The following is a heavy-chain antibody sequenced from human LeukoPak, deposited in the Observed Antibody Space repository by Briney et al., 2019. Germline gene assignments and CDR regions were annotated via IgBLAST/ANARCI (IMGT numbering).Heavy chain of an antibody. CDR1: GFTFSDSY. CDR2: ISSSGGTI. D-gene: IGHD3-16*01. J-gene: IGHJ4*02. CDR3: AKEGGDWGEGYFDY. Sequence: AGGSLRLSCSTSGFTFSDSYMSWIRQVPGKGLEWISYISSSGGTIYYADSVKGRFTISRDNAKNSLYLQMNSLRAEDTAVYYCAKEGGDWGEGYFDYWGQGTLVTVSS. V-gene: IGHV3-11*01.